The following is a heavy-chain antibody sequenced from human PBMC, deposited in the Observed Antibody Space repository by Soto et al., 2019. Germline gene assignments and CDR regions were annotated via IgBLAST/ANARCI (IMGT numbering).Heavy chain of an antibody. CDR1: GIEFSNYA. CDR3: AKDGNWLDVYYDV. V-gene: IGHV3-23*01. Sequence: EVQLLESGGGLVQPGGALRLSCVGSGIEFSNYAMSWVRQAPGKGLEWGSIVSACGRSRYHADYVEGRFTISRDNSKNTLYLHMTNLRAEDTAVYYCAKDGNWLDVYYDVWGQGTPVTVSS. D-gene: IGHD3-16*01. J-gene: IGHJ4*02. CDR2: VSACGRSR.